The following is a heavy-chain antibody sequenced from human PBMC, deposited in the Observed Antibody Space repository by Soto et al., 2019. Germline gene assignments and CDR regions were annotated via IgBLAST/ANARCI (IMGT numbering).Heavy chain of an antibody. D-gene: IGHD4-4*01. Sequence: PGGSLRLSCEASGFTFSRYALNWVRQAPGKGLEWVSSISYSGDYIYYAESVKGRFTISRDNAKNSLFLEINSLRAEDTAVYFCARDSNNLQDGMDVWGQGTTVTVSS. J-gene: IGHJ6*02. CDR1: GFTFSRYA. V-gene: IGHV3-21*06. CDR3: ARDSNNLQDGMDV. CDR2: ISYSGDYI.